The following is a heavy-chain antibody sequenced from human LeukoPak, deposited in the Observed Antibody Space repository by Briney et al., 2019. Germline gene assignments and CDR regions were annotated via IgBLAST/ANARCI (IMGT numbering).Heavy chain of an antibody. V-gene: IGHV6-1*01. CDR1: GDSVSSNSVA. D-gene: IGHD4-17*01. CDR2: TYYRSRGYN. CDR3: ARDHDYGDYGTYEDY. Sequence: SQTLSLTCAISGDSVSSNSVAWNWARHSPSRGLEWLARTYYRSRGYNDYAVSVKSRITTNPDISKNHFSLKLNSVNPADTAVNYCARDHDYGDYGTYEDYWGQGTLVSVSS. J-gene: IGHJ4*02.